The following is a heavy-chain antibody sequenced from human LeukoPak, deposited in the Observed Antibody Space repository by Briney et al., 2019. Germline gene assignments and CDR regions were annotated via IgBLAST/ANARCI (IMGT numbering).Heavy chain of an antibody. Sequence: PSETLSLTCTVSGGSITSYYWNWIRQSPGKGLEWIGYVYYSGSTNYNPSLKSRVTISVDTSKNHFSLKLTSETAADTALYYCARGGSSWYFDYWGQGILVTVSS. CDR1: GGSITSYY. CDR3: ARGGSSWYFDY. J-gene: IGHJ4*02. CDR2: VYYSGST. D-gene: IGHD6-13*01. V-gene: IGHV4-59*01.